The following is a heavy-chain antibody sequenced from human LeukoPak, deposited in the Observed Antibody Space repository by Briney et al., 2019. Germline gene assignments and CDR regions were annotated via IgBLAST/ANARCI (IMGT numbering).Heavy chain of an antibody. D-gene: IGHD3-22*01. V-gene: IGHV3-23*01. CDR2: ISGSGGST. J-gene: IGHJ4*02. CDR3: AKDSSVFHYDSRNFDY. Sequence: GGSLRLSCAASGFTFSSYGMSWVRQAPGKGLEWVSAISGSGGSTYYADSVKGRFTISRDNSKNTLYLQMNSLRAEDTAVFYCAKDSSVFHYDSRNFDYWGQGTLVIVSS. CDR1: GFTFSSYG.